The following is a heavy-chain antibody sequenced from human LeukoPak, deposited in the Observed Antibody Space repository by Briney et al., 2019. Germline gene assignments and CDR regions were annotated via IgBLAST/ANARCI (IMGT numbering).Heavy chain of an antibody. CDR2: IYYSGST. CDR1: GGSISSYF. D-gene: IGHD3-22*01. Sequence: SETLSLTCTVSGGSISSYFWSWVRQPPGKGLEWIGYIYYSGSTNYNPSLKSRVTISVDTSKNQFSLKLSSVTAADTAVYYCARDLGSKAPRAYYYDSSGYPHTWFDPWGQGTLVTVSS. V-gene: IGHV4-59*12. J-gene: IGHJ5*02. CDR3: ARDLGSKAPRAYYYDSSGYPHTWFDP.